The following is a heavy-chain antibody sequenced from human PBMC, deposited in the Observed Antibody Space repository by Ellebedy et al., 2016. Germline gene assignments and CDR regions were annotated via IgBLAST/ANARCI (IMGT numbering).Heavy chain of an antibody. J-gene: IGHJ4*02. D-gene: IGHD4-17*01. CDR1: GGSVSSGSYY. Sequence: SETLSLTXTVSGGSVSSGSYYWSWIRQPPGKGLEWIGYIYYSGSTYYNPSLKSRVTISVDTSKNQFSLKLSSVTAADTAVYYCARGGPNYGDTPLYYFDYWGQGTLVTVSS. CDR3: ARGGPNYGDTPLYYFDY. CDR2: IYYSGST. V-gene: IGHV4-61*01.